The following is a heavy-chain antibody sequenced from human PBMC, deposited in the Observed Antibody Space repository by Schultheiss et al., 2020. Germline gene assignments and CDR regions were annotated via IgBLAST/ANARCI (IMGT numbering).Heavy chain of an antibody. Sequence: GESLKISCKGSGYSFPSYWIGWVRQMPGKGLEWMEIIYPGDSDTRYSPSFQGQVTISADKSISTAYLQWSSLKASDTAMYNCARRGYQLLWSDFDYWGQGTLVTVSS. CDR2: IYPGDSDT. CDR1: GYSFPSYW. J-gene: IGHJ4*02. CDR3: ARRGYQLLWSDFDY. D-gene: IGHD2-2*01. V-gene: IGHV5-51*01.